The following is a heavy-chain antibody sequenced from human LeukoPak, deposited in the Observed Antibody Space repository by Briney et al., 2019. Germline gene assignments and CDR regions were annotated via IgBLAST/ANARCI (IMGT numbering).Heavy chain of an antibody. D-gene: IGHD1/OR15-1a*01. CDR3: AKVATPNTLDALDI. V-gene: IGHV3-23*01. J-gene: IGHJ3*02. CDR1: GFTFSSYG. Sequence: GGSLRLSCAASGFTFSSYGMTWVRQAPGKGLEWVSLVSLSDNIFYADSVKGRFTISRDNSKSTVHLQMDSLRVDDTAVYYCAKVATPNTLDALDIWGQGTLVIVSS. CDR2: VSLSDNI.